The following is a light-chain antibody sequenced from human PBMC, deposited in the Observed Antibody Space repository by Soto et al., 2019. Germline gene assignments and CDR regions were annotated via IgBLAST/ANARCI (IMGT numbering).Light chain of an antibody. CDR1: SSDFGGYNY. Sequence: QSVLSHPLSVSWSPGHSVTISCTGTSSDFGGYNYVSWYQHHPGKAPKLMIYDVSERPSGVPDRFSGSKSGNTASLTISGLQAEDEADYYCCSYAGNFYVFGTGTNVTVL. J-gene: IGLJ1*01. CDR3: CSYAGNFYV. CDR2: DVS. V-gene: IGLV2-11*01.